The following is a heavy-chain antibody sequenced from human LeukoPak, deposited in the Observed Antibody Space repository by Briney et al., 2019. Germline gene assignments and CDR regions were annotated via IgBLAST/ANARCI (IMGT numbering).Heavy chain of an antibody. D-gene: IGHD2-15*01. V-gene: IGHV1-46*01. CDR1: GYTFTSYY. Sequence: ASVKVSCKASGYTFTSYYMHWVRQAPGQGLEWMGIINPSGGSISYAQKFQGRVTMTRDTSTSTVYMELSSLRSEDTAVYYCARDLGYCSGGSCYAGDYWGQGTLVTVSS. CDR3: ARDLGYCSGGSCYAGDY. J-gene: IGHJ4*02. CDR2: INPSGGSI.